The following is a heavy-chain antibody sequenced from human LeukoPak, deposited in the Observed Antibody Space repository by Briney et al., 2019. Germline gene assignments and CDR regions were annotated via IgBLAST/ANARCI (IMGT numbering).Heavy chain of an antibody. V-gene: IGHV4-34*12. D-gene: IGHD6-13*01. J-gene: IGHJ4*02. CDR2: IIHRGHT. Sequence: SEGLSVTHVHYLGSLHGYYQRWIRQPLGKGAARIGEIIHRGHTNYTPSLQRRVTQSPDTTQNKLSLKLSSVTAEHTDLYYCARVPLAAAGTGTSSDWGGEGTLLTVSS. CDR3: ARVPLAAAGTGTSSDW. CDR1: LGSLHGYY.